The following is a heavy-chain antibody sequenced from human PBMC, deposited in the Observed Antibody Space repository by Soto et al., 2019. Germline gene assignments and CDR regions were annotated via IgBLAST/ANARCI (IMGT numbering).Heavy chain of an antibody. Sequence: ASVKVSCKASGYTFTGYYMHWVRQAPGQGLEWMGWINPNSGGTNYAQKFQGRVTMTRDTSISTAYMELSRLRSDDTAVYYCARGFGSIAARSNVDPWGQGTLVTVS. D-gene: IGHD6-6*01. CDR2: INPNSGGT. CDR1: GYTFTGYY. J-gene: IGHJ5*02. CDR3: ARGFGSIAARSNVDP. V-gene: IGHV1-2*02.